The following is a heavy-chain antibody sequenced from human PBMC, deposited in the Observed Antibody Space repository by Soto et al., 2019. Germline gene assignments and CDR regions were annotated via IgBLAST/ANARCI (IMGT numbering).Heavy chain of an antibody. V-gene: IGHV3-23*01. Sequence: EVQLLESGGGLVQPGGSLRLSCAASEFTISNYAMTGVRQAPGKGLEWVSAISGRAGDTYYADSVEGRFTISRDNSKNTLYLQMNSLRAEDTAVYYCAKGGGITVTTNWYFDLWGRGTLVTVSS. J-gene: IGHJ2*01. D-gene: IGHD4-17*01. CDR3: AKGGGITVTTNWYFDL. CDR1: EFTISNYA. CDR2: ISGRAGDT.